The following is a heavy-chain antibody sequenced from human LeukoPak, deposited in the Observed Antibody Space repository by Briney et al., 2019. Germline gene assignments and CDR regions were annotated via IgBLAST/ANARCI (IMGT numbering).Heavy chain of an antibody. CDR2: INHSGST. CDR1: GGSFSDYY. Sequence: SETLSLTCAVYGGSFSDYYWSWIRQPPGKGLEWIGEINHSGSTNYNPSLKSRVTISVDTSKNQFSLKLSSVTAADTAVYYCASFRSSGFSWSQGTLVTVSS. V-gene: IGHV4-34*01. J-gene: IGHJ5*02. D-gene: IGHD6-19*01. CDR3: ASFRSSGFS.